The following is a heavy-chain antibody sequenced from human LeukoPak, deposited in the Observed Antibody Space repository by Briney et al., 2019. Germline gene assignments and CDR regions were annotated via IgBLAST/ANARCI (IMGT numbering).Heavy chain of an antibody. V-gene: IGHV3-53*01. Sequence: GGSLRLSCAASGFTVSSNYMSWVRQAPGKGLEWVSIIYSGGNTYYVDSVKGRFTISRDNARNSLDLQMNSLRAEDTAVYFCVRGFTSMFTYYYYMDVWGKGTTVTVSS. CDR1: GFTVSSNY. CDR3: VRGFTSMFTYYYYMDV. J-gene: IGHJ6*03. D-gene: IGHD5-18*01. CDR2: IYSGGNT.